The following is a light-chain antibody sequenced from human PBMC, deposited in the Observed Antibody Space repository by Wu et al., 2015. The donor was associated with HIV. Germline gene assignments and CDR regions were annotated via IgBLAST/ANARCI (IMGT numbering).Light chain of an antibody. Sequence: EIVMTQSPATLSVSPGERATFSCRAGESISSNLAWYQQKPGQAPRLLIYGASTRATDVPARFSGSGSGTEFTLTISSMQSEDFAVYYCQQYNNGPQTFGQGTKVEVK. J-gene: IGKJ1*01. CDR3: QQYNNGPQT. CDR1: ESISSN. V-gene: IGKV3-15*01. CDR2: GAS.